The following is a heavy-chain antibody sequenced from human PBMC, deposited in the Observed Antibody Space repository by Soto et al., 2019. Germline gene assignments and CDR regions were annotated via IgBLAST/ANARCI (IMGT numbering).Heavy chain of an antibody. V-gene: IGHV3-23*01. D-gene: IGHD6-19*01. J-gene: IGHJ6*02. Sequence: EVQLLESGGGFVQPGGSLRLSCAATGFTFSVYAMTWVRQAPGKGLEWVSAVTANGGSTYSADSVKGRFTISRDNSKNKVFLQKNRLRDEDTAVYYWASLEVSDWANYYYDYGMYVWGRGTTFTVSS. CDR1: GFTFSVYA. CDR2: VTANGGST. CDR3: ASLEVSDWANYYYDYGMYV.